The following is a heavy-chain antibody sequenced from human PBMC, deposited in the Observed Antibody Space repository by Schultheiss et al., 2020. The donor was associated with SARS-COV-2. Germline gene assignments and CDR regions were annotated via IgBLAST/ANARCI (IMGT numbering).Heavy chain of an antibody. CDR1: GFTFSSYD. D-gene: IGHD3-16*01. Sequence: GESLKISCAASGFTFSSYDMHWVRQATGKGLEWVSAVGTSDDTYYQASVKGRFTISRDNAKNSLYLQMNSLRAEDTAVYYCARDGALGGMDVWGQGTTVTVSS. CDR2: VGTSDDT. CDR3: ARDGALGGMDV. J-gene: IGHJ6*02. V-gene: IGHV3-13*04.